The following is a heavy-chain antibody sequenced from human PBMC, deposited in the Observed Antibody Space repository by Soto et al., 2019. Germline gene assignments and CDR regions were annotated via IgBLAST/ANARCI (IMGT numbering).Heavy chain of an antibody. CDR3: ARLFCSTTTCDSWFDP. Sequence: GESLKISCTGFGYTFTTFWISWVREMPGKGLEWMGRIDPRDSYVNYSPSFQGHVTISLDKSISTAYLQWGSLKASDTAMYYCARLFCSTTTCDSWFDPWGQGTLVTVSS. CDR1: GYTFTTFW. CDR2: IDPRDSYV. J-gene: IGHJ5*02. D-gene: IGHD2-2*01. V-gene: IGHV5-10-1*01.